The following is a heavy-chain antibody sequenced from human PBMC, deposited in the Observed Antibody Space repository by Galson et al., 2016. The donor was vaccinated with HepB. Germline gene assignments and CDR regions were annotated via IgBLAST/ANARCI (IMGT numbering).Heavy chain of an antibody. J-gene: IGHJ1*01. Sequence: SLRLSCAASGFPFNTYAITWVRQAPGKGLEWVSGVRGHAGSTYYADSVKGRFAISRDNFKNTLYLQMNSLRADDTAVYYCAKANIIMVTLGVFLDTWGQGTLVTVSS. CDR2: VRGHAGST. D-gene: IGHD2-15*01. CDR3: AKANIIMVTLGVFLDT. V-gene: IGHV3-23*01. CDR1: GFPFNTYA.